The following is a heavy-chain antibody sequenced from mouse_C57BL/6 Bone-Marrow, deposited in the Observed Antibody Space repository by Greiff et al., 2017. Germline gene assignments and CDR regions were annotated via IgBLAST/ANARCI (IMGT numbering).Heavy chain of an antibody. D-gene: IGHD4-1*01. CDR2: IDPENGDT. J-gene: IGHJ4*01. Sequence: VQLQQSGAELVRPGASVTLSCTASGFNIKDDYMHWVKQRPEQGLEWIGWIDPENGDTEYASKFQGKATITADPSSNTAYLQLSSLTSEDTAVYYCTTTGSMDYWGQGTSVTVSS. CDR1: GFNIKDDY. CDR3: TTTGSMDY. V-gene: IGHV14-4*01.